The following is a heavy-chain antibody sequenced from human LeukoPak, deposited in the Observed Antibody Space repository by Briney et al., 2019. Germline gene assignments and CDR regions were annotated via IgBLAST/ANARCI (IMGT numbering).Heavy chain of an antibody. CDR1: GFTFSSYG. D-gene: IGHD3-22*01. CDR3: AKDFAVVVSTFLDY. V-gene: IGHV3-30*18. Sequence: GGSLRLSCAASGFTFSSYGMHWVRQAPGKGLEWVAVISYDGSNKYYADSVKGRFTISRDNSKNTLYLQMNSLRAEDTALYYCAKDFAVVVSTFLDYWGQRTLVTVSS. J-gene: IGHJ4*02. CDR2: ISYDGSNK.